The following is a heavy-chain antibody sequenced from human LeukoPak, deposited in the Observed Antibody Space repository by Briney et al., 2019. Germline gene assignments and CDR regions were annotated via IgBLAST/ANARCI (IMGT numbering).Heavy chain of an antibody. J-gene: IGHJ3*02. CDR1: GFTFDDYA. CDR2: ISWNSGSI. CDR3: AKDSGSYYDNDAFDI. Sequence: PGGSLRLSCAASGFTFDDYAMHWVRQAPGKGLEWVSGISWNSGSIGYADSVKGRFTISRDNAKNSLYLQMNSLRAEDTALYYCAKDSGSYYDNDAFDIWGQGTMVTVSS. V-gene: IGHV3-9*01. D-gene: IGHD3-10*01.